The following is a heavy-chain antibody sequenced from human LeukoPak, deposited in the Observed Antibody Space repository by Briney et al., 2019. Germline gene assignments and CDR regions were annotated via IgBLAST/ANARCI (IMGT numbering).Heavy chain of an antibody. V-gene: IGHV1-2*02. CDR1: GYTFTGYY. D-gene: IGHD3-9*01. J-gene: IGHJ4*02. Sequence: ASVKVSCKASGYTFTGYYMHWVRQAPGQGLEWMGWINPNSGGTNYAQKFQGRVTMTRDTSISTAYMELSRLRSEDTAVYYCAREQYDILTGYYGGTFDYWGQGTLVTVSS. CDR3: AREQYDILTGYYGGTFDY. CDR2: INPNSGGT.